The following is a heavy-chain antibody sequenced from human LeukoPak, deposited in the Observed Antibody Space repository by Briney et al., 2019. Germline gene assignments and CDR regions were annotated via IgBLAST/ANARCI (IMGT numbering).Heavy chain of an antibody. CDR2: ISSSSSTI. Sequence: PGGSLRLSCAASGFTFSSYSMNWVRQAPGKGLGWVSYISSSSSTIYYADSVKGRFTISRDNAKNSLYLQMNSLRAEDTAVYYCARDALWFGELSYYYYYMDVWGKGTTVTVSS. J-gene: IGHJ6*03. CDR1: GFTFSSYS. D-gene: IGHD3-10*01. CDR3: ARDALWFGELSYYYYYMDV. V-gene: IGHV3-48*01.